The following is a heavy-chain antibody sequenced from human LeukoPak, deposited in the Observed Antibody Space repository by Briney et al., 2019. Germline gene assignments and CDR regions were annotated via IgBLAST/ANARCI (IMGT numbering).Heavy chain of an antibody. CDR1: GYTFTNNY. V-gene: IGHV1-46*01. CDR3: ARDQEGFDY. Sequence: ASVKISCKASGYTFTNNYLHWVRQAPGQGLEWMGMIYPRDGSTSYAQNFQGRVTVTRDTSTTTVHMELRGLRSEDTAVYYCARDQEGFDYWGQGTVVTVSS. J-gene: IGHJ4*02. CDR2: IYPRDGST.